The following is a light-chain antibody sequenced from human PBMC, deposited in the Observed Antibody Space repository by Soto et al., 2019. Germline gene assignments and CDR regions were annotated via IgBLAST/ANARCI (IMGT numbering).Light chain of an antibody. V-gene: IGLV1-40*01. CDR1: SSNIGAYD. CDR3: QSYDSLSGWV. J-gene: IGLJ3*02. Sequence: QAVVTQPPSVSGAPGHRVTISCTGSSSNIGAYDVHWYQQLPGTAPKLLISGNNNRPSGVPARFSGSKSGSSASLAITGLQAEDEADYYCQSYDSLSGWVFGGGTKLTVL. CDR2: GNN.